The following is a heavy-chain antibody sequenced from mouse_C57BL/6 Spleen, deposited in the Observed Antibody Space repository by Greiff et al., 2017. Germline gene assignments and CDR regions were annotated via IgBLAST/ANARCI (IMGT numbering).Heavy chain of an antibody. CDR3: ASLYYDYDVYYFDY. Sequence: VHLVESGPGLVAPSPSLSISCTVSGFSLTSYGVSWVRQPPGKGLEWLGVICGAGSTTYHSALISRLGMSKDNSNIQVYLKLNSLKTHDTATYYCASLYYDYDVYYFDYWGQGTTLTVSS. J-gene: IGHJ2*01. CDR2: ICGAGST. D-gene: IGHD2-4*01. V-gene: IGHV2-3*01. CDR1: GFSLTSYG.